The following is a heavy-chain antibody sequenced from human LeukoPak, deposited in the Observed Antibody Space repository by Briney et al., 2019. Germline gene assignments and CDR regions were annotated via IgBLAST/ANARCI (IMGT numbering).Heavy chain of an antibody. CDR3: ATDGWNVLRYFGRVGNHPVPPHYFDY. CDR2: FDPEDGET. Sequence: GASVKVSCKVSGYTLTELSMHWVRQAPGKGLEWMGGFDPEDGETIYAQKFQGRVTMTEDTSTDTAYMELSSLRSEDTAVYYCATDGWNVLRYFGRVGNHPVPPHYFDYWGQGTLVTVSS. CDR1: GYTLTELS. V-gene: IGHV1-24*01. D-gene: IGHD3-9*01. J-gene: IGHJ4*02.